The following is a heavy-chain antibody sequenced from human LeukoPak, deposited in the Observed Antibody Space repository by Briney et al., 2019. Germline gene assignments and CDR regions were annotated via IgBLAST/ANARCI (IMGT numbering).Heavy chain of an antibody. Sequence: ASVKVSCKASGGIFSTSAISWVRQAPGHGLEWMGGISPISETPNYALRFQGRVTITRDESTATAYMELTSLRSDDTAVYYCPSSYYYGSSSYYHTGYLDHWAQGTLVTVPS. CDR1: GGIFSTSA. V-gene: IGHV1-69*05. CDR3: PSSYYYGSSSYYHTGYLDH. D-gene: IGHD3-10*01. J-gene: IGHJ4*02. CDR2: ISPISETP.